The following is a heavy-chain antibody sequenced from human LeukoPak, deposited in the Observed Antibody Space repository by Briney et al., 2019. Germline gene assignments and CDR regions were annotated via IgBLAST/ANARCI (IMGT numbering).Heavy chain of an antibody. J-gene: IGHJ6*04. D-gene: IGHD3-10*02. Sequence: GGSLRLSCAASGFTFSSYWMSWVRQAPGKGLEWVSYISNSGSTIYYADSVKGRFTISRDNAKNSLYLQKNSLRAEDTAVYYCAELGITMIGGVWGKGTTVTISS. V-gene: IGHV3-48*04. CDR2: ISNSGSTI. CDR3: AELGITMIGGV. CDR1: GFTFSSYW.